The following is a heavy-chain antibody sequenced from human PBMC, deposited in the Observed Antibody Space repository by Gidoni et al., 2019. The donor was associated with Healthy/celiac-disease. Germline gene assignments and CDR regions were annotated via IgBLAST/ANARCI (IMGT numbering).Heavy chain of an antibody. V-gene: IGHV1-2*04. D-gene: IGHD3-16*02. CDR1: GYTFTGYY. Sequence: QVQLVQSGAEVKKPGASVKVSCTASGYTFTGYYMPWVRQAPGQGLEWMGWINPNSGGTNYAQKFQGWVTMTRDTSISTAYMELSRLRSDDTAVYYCARGNYYDYVWGSYRYTRGWFDPWGQGTLVTVSS. J-gene: IGHJ5*02. CDR3: ARGNYYDYVWGSYRYTRGWFDP. CDR2: INPNSGGT.